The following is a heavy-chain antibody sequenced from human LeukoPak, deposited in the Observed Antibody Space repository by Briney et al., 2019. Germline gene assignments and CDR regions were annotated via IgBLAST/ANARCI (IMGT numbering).Heavy chain of an antibody. CDR3: ARVRPSGVYYYYMDV. D-gene: IGHD3-16*01. Sequence: PSQTLSLTCTVSGGSISSGDYYWSRIRQPPGKGLEWIGYIYYSGSTYYNPSLKSRVTISVDTSKNQFSLKLSSVTAADTAVYYCARVRPSGVYYYYMDVWGKGTTVTVSS. CDR2: IYYSGST. CDR1: GGSISSGDYY. J-gene: IGHJ6*03. V-gene: IGHV4-30-4*08.